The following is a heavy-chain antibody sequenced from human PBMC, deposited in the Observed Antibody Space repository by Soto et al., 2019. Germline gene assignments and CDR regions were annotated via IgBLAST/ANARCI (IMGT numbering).Heavy chain of an antibody. CDR2: INPKSRGT. CDR1: GYTFTDYF. J-gene: IGHJ5*02. CDR3: ARVTLQAGNWFDP. D-gene: IGHD2-21*02. Sequence: QVQLVQSGAEVKKPGASVKVSCKASGYTFTDYFIHWVRQAPGQGFEWMGWINPKSRGTNYAQKFQGRVTMTRDTSNSTAYMELRGLRSDDTAVYCCARVTLQAGNWFDPWGQGTLVTVSS. V-gene: IGHV1-2*02.